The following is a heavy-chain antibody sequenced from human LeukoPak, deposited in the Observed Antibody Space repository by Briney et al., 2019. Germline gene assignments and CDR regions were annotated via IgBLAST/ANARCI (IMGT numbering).Heavy chain of an antibody. J-gene: IGHJ4*02. CDR3: AKTDYYDSSEADY. CDR2: ISAYNGNT. Sequence: GASGKVSCKASGYTFTSYGISWVRQAPGQGLELMGLISAYNGNTNYAQKVQGRVTMTRDTSTSTAYMELRSLRSDDTAFYYCAKTDYYDSSEADYWGQGALVTVSS. CDR1: GYTFTSYG. V-gene: IGHV1-18*01. D-gene: IGHD3-22*01.